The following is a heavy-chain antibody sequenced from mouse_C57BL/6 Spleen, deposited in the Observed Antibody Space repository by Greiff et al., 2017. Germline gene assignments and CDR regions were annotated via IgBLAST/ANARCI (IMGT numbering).Heavy chain of an antibody. D-gene: IGHD2-3*01. J-gene: IGHJ2*01. V-gene: IGHV2-5*01. Sequence: VKLQESGPGLVQPSQSLSITCTVSGFSLTSYGVHWVRQSPGKGLEWLGVIWRGGSTDYNAAFMSRLSITKDNSKSQVFFKMNSLQADDTAIYYCATSYDGYYGDYFDYWGQGTTLTVSS. CDR3: ATSYDGYYGDYFDY. CDR1: GFSLTSYG. CDR2: IWRGGST.